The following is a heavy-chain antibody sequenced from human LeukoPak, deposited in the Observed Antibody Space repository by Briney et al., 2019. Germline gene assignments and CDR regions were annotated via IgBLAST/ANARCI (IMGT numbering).Heavy chain of an antibody. CDR3: ARIAKARGYRGSQSWFDP. Sequence: VASVKVSCKASGYTFTSYDINWVRQAPGQGLEWMGWMNPNSGKTGYAQSFQGRVTMTRDTSTDTAYMELSSLRSEDTAVYYCARIAKARGYRGSQSWFDPWGQGTLVTVSS. CDR2: MNPNSGKT. V-gene: IGHV1-8*01. J-gene: IGHJ5*02. CDR1: GYTFTSYD. D-gene: IGHD3-16*02.